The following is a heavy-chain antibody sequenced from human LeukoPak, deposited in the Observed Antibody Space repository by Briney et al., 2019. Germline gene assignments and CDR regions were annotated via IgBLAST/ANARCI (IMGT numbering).Heavy chain of an antibody. CDR1: GGTFSSYA. CDR2: ISAYNGNT. Sequence: ASVKVSCKASGGTFSSYAISWVRQAPGQGLEWMGWISAYNGNTNYAQKLQGRVTMTTDTSTSTAYMELRSLRSDDTAVYYCARGVTMIVAASGLDYWGQGTLVTVSS. J-gene: IGHJ4*02. CDR3: ARGVTMIVAASGLDY. D-gene: IGHD3-22*01. V-gene: IGHV1-18*01.